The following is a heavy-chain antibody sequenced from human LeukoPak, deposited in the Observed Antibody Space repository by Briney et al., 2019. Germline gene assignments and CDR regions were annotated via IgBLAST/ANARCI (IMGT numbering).Heavy chain of an antibody. V-gene: IGHV3-23*01. D-gene: IGHD5-18*01. CDR2: ISGSAHKI. CDR3: AGRVTGYSSGYAY. CDR1: GITFSNYA. J-gene: IGHJ4*02. Sequence: GGSLRLSCVASGITFSNYAVSWGRQAPEKGLDWVSVISGSAHKIRYADSVKGRFTISRDNSENIVYLQMNNLRAEDTAVYYCAGRVTGYSSGYAYWGQGTLVTVSS.